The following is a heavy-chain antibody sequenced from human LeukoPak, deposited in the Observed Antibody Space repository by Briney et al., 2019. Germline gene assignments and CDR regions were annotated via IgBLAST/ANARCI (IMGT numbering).Heavy chain of an antibody. CDR1: GGSISSGGYY. CDR3: ARGLLSSWGSPRFDY. D-gene: IGHD7-27*01. J-gene: IGHJ4*02. Sequence: SETLSLTCTVSGGSISSGGYYWSWIRQYPGEGLEWIGNIYYSGNTYYNPSLKSRVTMSVDTSKTQFSLNLSSVTAADTAVYYCARGLLSSWGSPRFDYWGQGTLVTVSS. CDR2: IYYSGNT. V-gene: IGHV4-31*03.